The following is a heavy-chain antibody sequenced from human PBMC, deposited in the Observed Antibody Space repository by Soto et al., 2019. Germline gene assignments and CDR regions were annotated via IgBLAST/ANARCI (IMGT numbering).Heavy chain of an antibody. CDR3: ATEYSSSSWSDAFDI. Sequence: SVKVSCKASGGTFSSYAISWVRQAPGQGLEWMGGIIPIFGTANYAQKFQGRVTITADESTSIAYMELSSLRSEDTAVYYCATEYSSSSWSDAFDIWGQGTMVTVSS. V-gene: IGHV1-69*13. CDR1: GGTFSSYA. D-gene: IGHD6-6*01. CDR2: IIPIFGTA. J-gene: IGHJ3*02.